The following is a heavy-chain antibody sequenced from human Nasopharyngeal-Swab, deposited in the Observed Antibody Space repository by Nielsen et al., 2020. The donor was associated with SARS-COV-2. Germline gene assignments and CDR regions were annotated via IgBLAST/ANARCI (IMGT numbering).Heavy chain of an antibody. CDR3: ARRRYCTNGVCYGHNDAFDI. J-gene: IGHJ3*02. D-gene: IGHD2-8*01. CDR2: ISTYNGNT. V-gene: IGHV1-18*01. Sequence: WLQEAAGEGVEWMGWISTYNGNTNYAQKLQGRVTMTTDTSKSTAYMELRSLISDDTAVYYCARRRYCTNGVCYGHNDAFDIWGQGTMVTVSS.